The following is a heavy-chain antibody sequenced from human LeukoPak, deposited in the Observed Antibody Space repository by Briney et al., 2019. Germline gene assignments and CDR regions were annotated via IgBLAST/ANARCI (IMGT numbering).Heavy chain of an antibody. J-gene: IGHJ4*02. V-gene: IGHV3-23*01. CDR2: ISGIARRT. CDR3: PKDPANHFLLWFGEYGDY. D-gene: IGHD3-10*01. CDR1: GFTLSSYA. Sequence: PGGSLRLSCAASGFTLSSYAMRWVRQAPGKGLEWVSAISGIARRTYYADSVKRPFTISRDNSKNPLYLQMHSLSAEDTAVYSCPKDPANHFLLWFGEYGDYWGQGTLVTVSS.